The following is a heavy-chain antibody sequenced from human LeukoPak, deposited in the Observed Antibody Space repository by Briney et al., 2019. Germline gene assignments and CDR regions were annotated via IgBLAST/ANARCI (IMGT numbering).Heavy chain of an antibody. CDR1: GFTVSSNY. V-gene: IGHV3-53*01. CDR3: ARGTGYTDAFDI. CDR2: IYIGGTI. D-gene: IGHD3-9*01. J-gene: IGHJ3*02. Sequence: SGGSLRLSCAASGFTVSSNYMTWVRQAPGKGLEWVSLIYIGGTIYYADSVKGRFTISRDTSKNTLYLQMNTLRAEDTAVYYCARGTGYTDAFDIWGQGTLVTVSS.